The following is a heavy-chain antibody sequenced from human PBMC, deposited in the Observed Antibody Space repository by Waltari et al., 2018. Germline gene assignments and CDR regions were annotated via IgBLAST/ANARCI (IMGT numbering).Heavy chain of an antibody. CDR3: AKGYGDYYYYYMDV. V-gene: IGHV3-23*01. CDR1: GFTFSSYA. D-gene: IGHD4-17*01. CDR2: ISGSGGST. Sequence: EVQLLESGGGLVQPGGSLRLSCAASGFTFSSYAMRWVRQAPGKGLEWVSAISGSGGSTYYADSVKGRFTISRDNSKNTLYLQMNSLRAEDTAVYYCAKGYGDYYYYYMDVWGKGTTVTVSS. J-gene: IGHJ6*03.